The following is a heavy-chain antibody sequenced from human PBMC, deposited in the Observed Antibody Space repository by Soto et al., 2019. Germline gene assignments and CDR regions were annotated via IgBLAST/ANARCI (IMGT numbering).Heavy chain of an antibody. CDR3: ARGVDCSGGSCYNWYFDL. D-gene: IGHD2-15*01. J-gene: IGHJ2*01. Sequence: QVQLVQSGAEVKKPGSSVKVSCKASGGTFSSYAISWVRQAPGQGLEWMGGIIPIFGTANYAQKFQGRVTITAVEAASTAYMELSRLRSEDTAVYYCARGVDCSGGSCYNWYFDLWGRGTLVTVSS. V-gene: IGHV1-69*12. CDR1: GGTFSSYA. CDR2: IIPIFGTA.